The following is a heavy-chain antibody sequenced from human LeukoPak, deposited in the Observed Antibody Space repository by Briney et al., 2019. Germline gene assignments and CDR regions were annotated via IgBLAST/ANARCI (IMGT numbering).Heavy chain of an antibody. Sequence: SVKVSCRASGGTFSSYAISWVRQAPGQGLEWMGGIIPIFCTANYAQKFQGRVTITTDESTSTAYMELSSLSSEDTAVYYCARAADPYYYDSSGRRFDYWGQGTLVTVSS. CDR2: IIPIFCTA. J-gene: IGHJ4*02. D-gene: IGHD3-22*01. CDR3: ARAADPYYYDSSGRRFDY. V-gene: IGHV1-69*05. CDR1: GGTFSSYA.